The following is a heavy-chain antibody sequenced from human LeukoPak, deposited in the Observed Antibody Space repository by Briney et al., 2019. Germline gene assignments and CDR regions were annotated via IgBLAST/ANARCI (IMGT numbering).Heavy chain of an antibody. D-gene: IGHD4-17*01. V-gene: IGHV1-46*01. J-gene: IGHJ4*02. CDR1: GYTFTSYY. Sequence: ASVKVSCKASGYTFTSYYMHWVRQAPGQGLEWMGGFNPSGGSTTYAQKFQGRVTMTTDTSTSTVYMELSSLRSEDTAVYYCARDYGDYFDYWGQGTLVTASS. CDR2: FNPSGGST. CDR3: ARDYGDYFDY.